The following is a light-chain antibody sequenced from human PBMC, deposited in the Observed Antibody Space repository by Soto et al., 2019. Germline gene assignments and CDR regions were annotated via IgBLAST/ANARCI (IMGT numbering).Light chain of an antibody. V-gene: IGLV2-14*03. CDR3: SSYTTINTVVV. Sequence: QSVLTQPASVSGSPGQSITFSCTGTTSDIGAYNYVSWYQHHPGKAPKPLIYDVTDRPSGVSDRFFGSKSGTTASLTISGLQAEDEADYFCSSYTTINTVVVFGGGTKVTVL. CDR2: DVT. CDR1: TSDIGAYNY. J-gene: IGLJ3*02.